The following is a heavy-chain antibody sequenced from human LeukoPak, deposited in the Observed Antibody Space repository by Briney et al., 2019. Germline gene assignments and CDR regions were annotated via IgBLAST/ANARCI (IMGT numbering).Heavy chain of an antibody. D-gene: IGHD1-26*01. V-gene: IGHV3-9*01. CDR2: ISWNSGSI. CDR1: GFTFDDYA. Sequence: PGRSLRLSCAASGFTFDDYAMHWVRQAPGKGLEWVSGISWNSGSIGYADSVKGRFTISRDNAKNSLYLQMNSLRAEDTALYYCAKDIGVGATATFDYWGQGTLVTVSS. J-gene: IGHJ4*02. CDR3: AKDIGVGATATFDY.